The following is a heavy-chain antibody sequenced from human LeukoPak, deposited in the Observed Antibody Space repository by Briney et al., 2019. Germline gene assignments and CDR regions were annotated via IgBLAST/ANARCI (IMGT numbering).Heavy chain of an antibody. CDR2: ISWNSGSI. V-gene: IGHV3-9*01. J-gene: IGHJ6*02. D-gene: IGHD3-3*01. CDR3: AKGDDQDYYYYGMDV. Sequence: QAGGSLRLSCAASGFTFDDYAMHWVRQAPGKGLEWVSGISWNSGSIGYADSVKGRFTISRDNAKNSLYLQMNSLRAEDTALYYCAKGDDQDYYYYGMDVWGQGTTVTVSS. CDR1: GFTFDDYA.